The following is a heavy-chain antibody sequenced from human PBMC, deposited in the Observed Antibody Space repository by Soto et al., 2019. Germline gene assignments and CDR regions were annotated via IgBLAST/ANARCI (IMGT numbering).Heavy chain of an antibody. J-gene: IGHJ5*02. CDR3: AHIPNYYQYDWFDP. Sequence: QITLKESGPTLVKPTQTLTLTCTFSAFSLTTRGVGGGWIRQPPGQALECLALIYWDDDKRYSPSLQSRLSSAKDTSKNQVVLTMTNVDPVDTATYYCAHIPNYYQYDWFDPWGQGTLVSVSS. V-gene: IGHV2-5*02. CDR1: AFSLTTRGVG. D-gene: IGHD3-16*01. CDR2: IYWDDDK.